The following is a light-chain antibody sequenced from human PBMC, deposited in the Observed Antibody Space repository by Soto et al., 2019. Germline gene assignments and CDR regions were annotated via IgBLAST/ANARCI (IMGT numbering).Light chain of an antibody. V-gene: IGKV1-39*01. CDR1: QSISTY. CDR2: AAS. J-gene: IGKJ1*01. Sequence: DIQMTQSPSSLSASLGDRVTITCRASQSISTYLHWYQQTPGKPTELLIYAASNLQREVPSMFSGVGSGTHFTLTISRLQPEDFATYSCQQGYSAQWTFGQGTKVEIK. CDR3: QQGYSAQWT.